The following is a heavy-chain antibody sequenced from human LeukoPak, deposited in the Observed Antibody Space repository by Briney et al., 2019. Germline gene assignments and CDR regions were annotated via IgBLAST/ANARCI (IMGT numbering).Heavy chain of an antibody. J-gene: IGHJ1*01. Sequence: GGSLRLSCTSSGFTFSSDAMTWVRQAPGKGLEWVANVQHIGGETYYVDSVKGRFTISRDNAKNSVYLQMNSLGADDTAVYYCATYSILNAREFRYWGQGTLVTVTS. CDR3: ATYSILNAREFRY. V-gene: IGHV3-7*01. D-gene: IGHD4-11*01. CDR2: VQHIGGET. CDR1: GFTFSSDA.